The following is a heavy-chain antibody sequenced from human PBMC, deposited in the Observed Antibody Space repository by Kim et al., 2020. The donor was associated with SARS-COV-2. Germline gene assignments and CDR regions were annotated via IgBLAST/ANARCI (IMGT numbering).Heavy chain of an antibody. CDR2: ISNNGAGT. V-gene: IGHV3-23*01. CDR1: GFTFSTYG. J-gene: IGHJ4*01. D-gene: IGHD6-19*01. Sequence: GGSLRLSCAASGFTFSTYGMAWVRQAPGKGLEFVSIISNNGAGTFYADAVQGRFTISRDNSKNTLSLQMNSLRVDDTAVYFCAMGYTVAGKSHSFDYWG. CDR3: AMGYTVAGKSHSFDY.